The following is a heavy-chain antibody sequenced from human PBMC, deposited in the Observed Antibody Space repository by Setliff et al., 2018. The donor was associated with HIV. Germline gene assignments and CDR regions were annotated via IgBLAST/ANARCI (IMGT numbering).Heavy chain of an antibody. D-gene: IGHD1-1*01. J-gene: IGHJ4*02. CDR1: GGSFSGYS. CDR3: ARSFSIGTIDY. V-gene: IGHV4-34*01. Sequence: PSQTLSLTCAVYGGSFSGYSWSWIRQTPEKTLEWIGDVHHGGGSNYNPSLKSRVTISLDSSKSQFSMNLTSVTAADTAVYYCARSFSIGTIDYWGRGTLV. CDR2: VHHGGGS.